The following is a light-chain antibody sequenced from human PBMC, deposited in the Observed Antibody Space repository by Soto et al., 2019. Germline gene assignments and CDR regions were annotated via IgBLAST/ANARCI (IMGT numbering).Light chain of an antibody. CDR1: QSVNSN. Sequence: EIVMTQSPATLSVSPGERDTLSCRASQSVNSNLAWYQQKPGQAPSLLIYGASTRATGVPARFSGSGSGTEFTLTISSLQSEDFAVYYCQQYNNWPPYTCGQGTKLDIK. CDR3: QQYNNWPPYT. CDR2: GAS. V-gene: IGKV3-15*01. J-gene: IGKJ2*01.